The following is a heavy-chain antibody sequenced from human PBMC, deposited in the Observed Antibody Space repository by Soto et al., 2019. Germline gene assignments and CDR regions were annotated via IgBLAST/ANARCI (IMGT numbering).Heavy chain of an antibody. Sequence: VGSLRLSCAASGFTFSNAWMSWVRQAPGKGLEWVGRIKSKTDGGTTDYAAPVKGRFTISRDDSKNTLYLQMNSLKTEDTAVYYCTTGSYYDFWSGYGMDVWGQGTTVTVSS. D-gene: IGHD3-3*01. CDR1: GFTFSNAW. CDR2: IKSKTDGGTT. J-gene: IGHJ6*02. CDR3: TTGSYYDFWSGYGMDV. V-gene: IGHV3-15*01.